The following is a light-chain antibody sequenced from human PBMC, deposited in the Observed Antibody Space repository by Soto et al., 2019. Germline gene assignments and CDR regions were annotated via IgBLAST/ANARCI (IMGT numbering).Light chain of an antibody. Sequence: EIVLTQSPATLSLSPGERATLSCRASQSVNNYLVWYQQKPGQAPRLLIYDASSRATGIPARFSGSGSGTDFTLTISSLEPEDFAVYYCQQRSNWLWTFGQGTKVDIK. V-gene: IGKV3-11*01. J-gene: IGKJ1*01. CDR1: QSVNNY. CDR3: QQRSNWLWT. CDR2: DAS.